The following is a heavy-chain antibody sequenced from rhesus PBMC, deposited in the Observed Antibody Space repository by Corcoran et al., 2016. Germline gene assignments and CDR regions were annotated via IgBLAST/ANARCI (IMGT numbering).Heavy chain of an antibody. CDR3: AWVLSGSWNGGYFEF. J-gene: IGHJ1*01. Sequence: QVTLKESGPALVKPTQTLTLTCTFSGFSISTSGTGVGWIRQPPGKALEWLASIYWNDSKYYSTSLKSRLTISKDTSKNQVVLTMTNMDPVDTATYYCAWVLSGSWNGGYFEFWGQGALVTVSS. V-gene: IGHV2-95*01. CDR1: GFSISTSGTG. CDR2: IYWNDSK. D-gene: IGHD6-25*01.